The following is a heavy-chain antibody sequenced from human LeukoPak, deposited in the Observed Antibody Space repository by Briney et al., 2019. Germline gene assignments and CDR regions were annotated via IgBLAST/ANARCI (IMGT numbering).Heavy chain of an antibody. CDR2: IYYSGST. V-gene: IGHV4-39*01. D-gene: IGHD1-26*01. J-gene: IGHJ4*02. Sequence: SETLSLTCTVSGGSISSSSYYWGWIRQPPGKGLEWIGSIYYSGSTYYNPSLKSRVTTSVDTSKSQFSLKLSSVTAADTAVYYCARVRSGSYYGFYRRLDYWGQGTLVTVSS. CDR3: ARVRSGSYYGFYRRLDY. CDR1: GGSISSSSYY.